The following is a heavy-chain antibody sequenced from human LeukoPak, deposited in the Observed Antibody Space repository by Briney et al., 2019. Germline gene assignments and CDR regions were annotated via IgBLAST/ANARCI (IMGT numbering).Heavy chain of an antibody. V-gene: IGHV1-2*02. CDR1: GYTFTGYY. D-gene: IGHD6-6*01. Sequence: GASVKVSCKASGYTFTGYYMHWVRQAPGQGVERRGWINPNSGGTNYAQKFQGRVTMTRDTSISTAYMELSRLRSDDTAVYYCARGPASSIAARRRVDRLDYWGQGTLVTVSS. CDR3: ARGPASSIAARRRVDRLDY. CDR2: INPNSGGT. J-gene: IGHJ4*02.